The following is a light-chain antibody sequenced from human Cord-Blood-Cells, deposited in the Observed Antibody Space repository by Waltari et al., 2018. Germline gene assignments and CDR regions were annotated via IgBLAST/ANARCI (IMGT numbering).Light chain of an antibody. V-gene: IGKV3-15*01. CDR2: GAS. CDR1: QSVSSN. CDR3: QQYNNWPRT. Sequence: ELVMTQSPATLPGSPGARATLSCSARQSVSSNLAWYQQKPGKAPRLLIYGASARATGIPARFSGSGSGTEFTLTISSLQSEDFAVYYCQQYNNWPRTFGQGTKLEIK. J-gene: IGKJ2*01.